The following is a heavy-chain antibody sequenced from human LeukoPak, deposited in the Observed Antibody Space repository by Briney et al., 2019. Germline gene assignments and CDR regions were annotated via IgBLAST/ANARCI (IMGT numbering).Heavy chain of an antibody. CDR3: ARALYPNAGLFDY. Sequence: GGSLRLSCAASGFSFSTYWMSWVRQAPTKGLEWVANIDQDGSEKHYVDSMKHRFSISRENARNSLYLQMNSLRAEDTAVYYCARALYPNAGLFDYWGQGTLVTVSS. J-gene: IGHJ4*02. D-gene: IGHD2-15*01. CDR1: GFSFSTYW. V-gene: IGHV3-7*01. CDR2: IDQDGSEK.